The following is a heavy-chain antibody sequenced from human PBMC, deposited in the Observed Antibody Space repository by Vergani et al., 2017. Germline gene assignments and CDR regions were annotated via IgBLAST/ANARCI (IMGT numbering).Heavy chain of an antibody. D-gene: IGHD1-26*01. CDR2: IIPIFGTA. CDR1: GGTFSSYD. V-gene: IGHV1-69*01. CDR3: ASWWAVIVGATTHEYVQH. Sequence: QVQLVQSGAEVKKPGSSVKVSCKASGGTFSSYDISWVRQAPGQGLEWMGGIIPIFGTANYAQKFQGRVTITADESTSTAYMELSSLRSEDTAVYYWASWWAVIVGATTHEYVQHWGQGTLVTVAA. J-gene: IGHJ1*01.